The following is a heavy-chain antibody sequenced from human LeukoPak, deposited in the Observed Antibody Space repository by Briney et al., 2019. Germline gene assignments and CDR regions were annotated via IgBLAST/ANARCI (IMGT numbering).Heavy chain of an antibody. CDR2: ISDSGGST. J-gene: IGHJ4*02. V-gene: IGHV3-23*01. CDR3: ANRPSDYGDYVRFFDH. Sequence: GGSLRLSCPVSRIILSNYGMSWVRQAPGKGLEWVAGISDSGGSTNYADSVKGRFTISRDNSKDTLYLQMNSLRAEDSAVYYCANRPSDYGDYVRFFDHWGQGTLVTVSS. CDR1: RIILSNYG. D-gene: IGHD4-17*01.